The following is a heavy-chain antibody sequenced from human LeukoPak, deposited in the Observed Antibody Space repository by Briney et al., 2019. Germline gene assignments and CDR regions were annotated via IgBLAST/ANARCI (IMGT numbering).Heavy chain of an antibody. CDR2: IIPIFGTA. V-gene: IGHV1-69*13. CDR3: ARDSGYDSSYYYYGMDV. D-gene: IGHD5-12*01. CDR1: GGTFSSYA. J-gene: IGHJ6*04. Sequence: GASVKVPCKASGGTFSSYAISWVRQAPGQGLEWMGGIIPIFGTANYAQKFQGRVTITADESTSTAYMELSSLRSEDTAVYYCARDSGYDSSYYYYGMDVWGKGTTVTVSS.